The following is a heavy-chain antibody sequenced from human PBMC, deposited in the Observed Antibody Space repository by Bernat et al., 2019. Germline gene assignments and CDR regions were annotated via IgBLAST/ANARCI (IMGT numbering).Heavy chain of an antibody. J-gene: IGHJ6*02. D-gene: IGHD2-15*01. CDR3: ARGPGYVSGGSCYDYYGMDV. CDR2: IIPILGIA. CDR1: GGTFSSYT. V-gene: IGHV1-69*02. Sequence: QVQLVQSGAEVKKPGSSVKVSCKASGGTFSSYTISWVRQAPGQGLEWMGRIIPILGIANYAQKFQGRVTITADKSTSTAYMELSSLRSEDTAVYYCARGPGYVSGGSCYDYYGMDVWGQGTTVTVSS.